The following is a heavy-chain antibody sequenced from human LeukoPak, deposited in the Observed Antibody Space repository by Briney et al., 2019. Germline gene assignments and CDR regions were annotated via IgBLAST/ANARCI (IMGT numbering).Heavy chain of an antibody. CDR2: IYPGDSHT. J-gene: IGHJ5*02. CDR3: ARRSGLDRGVIIKGDNWFDP. V-gene: IGHV5-51*01. CDR1: GYSFPSYW. Sequence: GESLKISCKGSGYSFPSYWIGWVRQMPGKGLKWMGIIYPGDSHTRYSPSFQGQVTISADKSISTAYLQWSSLKASDTAMYYCARRSGLDRGVIIKGDNWFDPWGQGTLVTVSS. D-gene: IGHD3-10*01.